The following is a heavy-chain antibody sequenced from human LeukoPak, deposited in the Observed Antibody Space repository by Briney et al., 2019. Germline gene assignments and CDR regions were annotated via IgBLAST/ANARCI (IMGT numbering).Heavy chain of an antibody. J-gene: IGHJ4*02. CDR1: GLSICSYH. D-gene: IGHD7-27*01. Sequence: SETLSLTCTVYGLSICSYHWVWIPQPPGKGLEGIWYISDRGSTNYNPSLKSRVTISVDTSKAQVSLKLSSVTAADTAVYYCAREKLTGDRGLAYFDYWGQGTLVTVSS. V-gene: IGHV4-59*01. CDR2: ISDRGST. CDR3: AREKLTGDRGLAYFDY.